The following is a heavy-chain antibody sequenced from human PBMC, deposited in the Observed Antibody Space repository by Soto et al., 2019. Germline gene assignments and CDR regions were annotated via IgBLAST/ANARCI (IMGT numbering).Heavy chain of an antibody. J-gene: IGHJ6*02. CDR3: ASDGIAKGVVTYYYYGMDV. Sequence: QVQLQESGPGLVKPSETLSLTCTVSGGSISSYYWSLIRQPAGKGLEWIGRLYTSGSTNYNPSLKTRATLSVYTYKNQFSRKLSSVTAADTAVYYCASDGIAKGVVTYYYYGMDVWGQGTTVTVSS. CDR1: GGSISSYY. CDR2: LYTSGST. D-gene: IGHD2-8*01. V-gene: IGHV4-4*07.